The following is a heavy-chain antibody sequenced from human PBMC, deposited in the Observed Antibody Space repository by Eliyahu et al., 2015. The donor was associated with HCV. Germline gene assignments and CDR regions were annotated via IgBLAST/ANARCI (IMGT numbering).Heavy chain of an antibody. J-gene: IGHJ4*02. V-gene: IGHV4-4*07. CDR1: GDSINNYH. Sequence: QVQLQESGPGLVKPSETLSLTCXVSGDSINNYHWSWIRQPAGKGLEWNWGFSPPGNPQFNPSLKSRVTLSVDTSKNQFSLRLSAVTAADTAVYYCARELGGWNFDLWGRGTLVTVSS. D-gene: IGHD6-19*01. CDR3: ARELGGWNFDL. CDR2: FSPPGNP.